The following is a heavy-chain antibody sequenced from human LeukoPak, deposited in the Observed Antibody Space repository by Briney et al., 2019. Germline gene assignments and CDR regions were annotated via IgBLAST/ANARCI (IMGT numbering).Heavy chain of an antibody. V-gene: IGHV4-4*07. D-gene: IGHD2-8*01. Sequence: SETLSLTRTVSGGSISSYYWSWIRQPAGKGLEWIGRIYTSGSTNYNPSLKSRVTMSVDTSKNQFSLKLSSVTAADTAVYYCARDYLMVDAFDIWGQGTMVTVSS. CDR2: IYTSGST. CDR3: ARDYLMVDAFDI. J-gene: IGHJ3*02. CDR1: GGSISSYY.